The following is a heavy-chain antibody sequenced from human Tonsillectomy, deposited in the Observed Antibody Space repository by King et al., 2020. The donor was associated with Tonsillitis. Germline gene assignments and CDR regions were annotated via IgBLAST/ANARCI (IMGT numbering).Heavy chain of an antibody. J-gene: IGHJ6*02. V-gene: IGHV6-1*01. CDR2: TYYRSKWDD. D-gene: IGHD3-10*01. Sequence: VQLQQSGPGLVKPSQTLSLTCAISGDSISSDSAAWNWIRQSQSRGLEWLGRTYYRSKWDDDYAVSVKSRITINPDTSKYQFSLQLNSVTPADTAVYYCARDVLIWFGELEWNYSSGMDVWGQATPVTVSS. CDR3: ARDVLIWFGELEWNYSSGMDV. CDR1: GDSISSDSAA.